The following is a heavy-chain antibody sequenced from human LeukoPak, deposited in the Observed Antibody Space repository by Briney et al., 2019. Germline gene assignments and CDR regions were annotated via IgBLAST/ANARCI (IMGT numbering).Heavy chain of an antibody. CDR3: AKTREQYYYYGMDV. J-gene: IGHJ6*02. CDR1: GFTFSSYA. CDR2: ISGSGGST. V-gene: IGHV3-23*01. D-gene: IGHD1/OR15-1a*01. Sequence: GGSLRLSCAASGFTFSSYAMSWVRQAPGKGLEWVSAISGSGGSTYYADSVKGRFTISRDNSKNTLYLQMNSQRAEDTAVYYCAKTREQYYYYGMDVWGQGTTVTVSS.